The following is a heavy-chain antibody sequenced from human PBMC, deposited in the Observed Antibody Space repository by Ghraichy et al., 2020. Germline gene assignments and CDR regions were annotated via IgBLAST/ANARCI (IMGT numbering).Heavy chain of an antibody. CDR2: IYYSGST. J-gene: IGHJ4*02. CDR1: GGSISSGGYY. D-gene: IGHD3-22*01. CDR3: AREFPGGSGYYFDY. V-gene: IGHV4-31*03. Sequence: SETLSLTCTVSGGSISSGGYYWSWIRQHPGKGLEWIGYIYYSGSTYYNPSLESRVAISVDTSKNQFSLNLRSVTAADTAVYYCAREFPGGSGYYFDYWGQGTLVTVSS.